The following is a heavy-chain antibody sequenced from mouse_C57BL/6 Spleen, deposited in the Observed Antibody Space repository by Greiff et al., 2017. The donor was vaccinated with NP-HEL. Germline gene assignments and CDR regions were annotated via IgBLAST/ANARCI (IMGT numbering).Heavy chain of an antibody. V-gene: IGHV5-12*01. CDR3: ARHDYDRAMDY. CDR2: ISNGGGST. J-gene: IGHJ4*01. Sequence: EVKLVESGGGLVQPGGSLKLSCAASGFTFSDYYMYWVRQTPEKRLEWVAYISNGGGSTYYPDTVKGRFTIPRDNAKNTLYLQMSRLKSEDTAMYYCARHDYDRAMDYWGQGTSVTVSS. CDR1: GFTFSDYY. D-gene: IGHD2-4*01.